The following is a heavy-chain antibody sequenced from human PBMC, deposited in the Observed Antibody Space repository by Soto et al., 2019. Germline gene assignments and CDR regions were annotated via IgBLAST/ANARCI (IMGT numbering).Heavy chain of an antibody. D-gene: IGHD2-8*01. Sequence: QITLKESGPTLVKPTQTVTLTCDFSGFSLTTSGVGVGWIRQPPGKDLEWLALINWDDERRYSPSLKSRLTITKDTSKNQVVLKISNMAPLDTATYYCAHKGRMDWFDPWGQGTLVTVSS. CDR1: GFSLTTSGVG. CDR3: AHKGRMDWFDP. V-gene: IGHV2-5*02. CDR2: INWDDER. J-gene: IGHJ5*02.